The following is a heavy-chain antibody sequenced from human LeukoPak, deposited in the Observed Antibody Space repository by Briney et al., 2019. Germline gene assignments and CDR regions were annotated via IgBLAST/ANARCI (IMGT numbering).Heavy chain of an antibody. CDR3: TTDGGRYYYDSSGYSSLYYFDY. J-gene: IGHJ4*02. D-gene: IGHD3-22*01. Sequence: GGSLRLSCAASGFTFSNAWMSWVRQAPGKGLEWVGRIKSKTDGGTTDYAAPVKGRFTISRDDSKNTLYLQMNSLKTEDTAVFYCTTDGGRYYYDSSGYSSLYYFDYWGQGTPVTVSS. V-gene: IGHV3-15*01. CDR1: GFTFSNAW. CDR2: IKSKTDGGTT.